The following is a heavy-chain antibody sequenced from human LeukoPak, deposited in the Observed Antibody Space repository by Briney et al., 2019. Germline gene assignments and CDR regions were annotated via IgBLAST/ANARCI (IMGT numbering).Heavy chain of an antibody. Sequence: PSETLSLTRTVSGGSISSYYWSWTRQPAGKGLEWIGRIYTSGSTNYNPSLKTRVTMSVDTSKSQFSLKLSSVTAADTAVYFCARGNWNYFDSWGQGTLVTVSS. CDR1: GGSISSYY. CDR3: ARGNWNYFDS. D-gene: IGHD1-1*01. J-gene: IGHJ4*02. V-gene: IGHV4-4*07. CDR2: IYTSGST.